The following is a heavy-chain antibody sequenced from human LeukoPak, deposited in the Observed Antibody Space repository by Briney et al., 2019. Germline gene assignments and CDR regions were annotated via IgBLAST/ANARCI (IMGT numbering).Heavy chain of an antibody. Sequence: ASVKVSCKASGYTFTSYGISWVRQAPGQGLEWMGWISAYNGNTNYAQKLQGRVTMTTDTSTSTAYMELRSLRSDDTAVYYCARDKGIMFPQRGASAGSKDDYWGQGTLVTVSS. CDR2: ISAYNGNT. J-gene: IGHJ4*02. CDR1: GYTFTSYG. D-gene: IGHD3-10*02. CDR3: ARDKGIMFPQRGASAGSKDDY. V-gene: IGHV1-18*01.